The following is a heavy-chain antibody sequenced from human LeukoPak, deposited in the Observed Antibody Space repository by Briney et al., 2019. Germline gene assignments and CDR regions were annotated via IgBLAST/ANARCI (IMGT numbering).Heavy chain of an antibody. J-gene: IGHJ5*01. CDR3: ASSATNNWLDY. CDR1: GGSISSYY. Sequence: PSETLSLTCTVSGGSISSYYWSWIRQPPGKGLELIRYIYYRGSTNYNPSLKSRVTISVDTSKNQFSLKLTSVTAADTAVYYCASSATNNWLDYWGQGTLVTVSS. D-gene: IGHD6-25*01. CDR2: IYYRGST. V-gene: IGHV4-59*01.